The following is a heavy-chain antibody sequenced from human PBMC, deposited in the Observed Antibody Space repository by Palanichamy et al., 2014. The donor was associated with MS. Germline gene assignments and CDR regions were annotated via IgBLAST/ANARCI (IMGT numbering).Heavy chain of an antibody. V-gene: IGHV1-2*06. Sequence: QVQLVQSGAEVRKPGASVKVSCKTSGYTFTGYYIHWVRQAPGQGLEWMGRINPDSGDTNYPQKFQGRVTLTRDTSNSTAYMELSRLTSDDTAVYFCATVVTVLKYWGQGTLVTVSS. D-gene: IGHD2-21*02. CDR3: ATVVTVLKY. CDR2: INPDSGDT. J-gene: IGHJ4*02. CDR1: GYTFTGYY.